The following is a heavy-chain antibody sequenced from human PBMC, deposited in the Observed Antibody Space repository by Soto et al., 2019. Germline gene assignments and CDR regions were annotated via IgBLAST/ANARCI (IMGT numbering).Heavy chain of an antibody. J-gene: IGHJ6*03. Sequence: SETLSLTCTVSGGSISSYYWSWIRQPPGKGLEWIGYIYYSGSTNYNPSLKSRVTISVDTSKNQFSLKLSSVTAADTAVYYCARAPAAMRYYYYYMDVWGKGTTVTVSS. CDR2: IYYSGST. CDR3: ARAPAAMRYYYYYMDV. V-gene: IGHV4-59*01. D-gene: IGHD2-2*01. CDR1: GGSISSYY.